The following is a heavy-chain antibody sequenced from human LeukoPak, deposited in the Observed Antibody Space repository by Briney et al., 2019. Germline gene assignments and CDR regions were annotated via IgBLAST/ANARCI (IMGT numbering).Heavy chain of an antibody. D-gene: IGHD4-17*01. CDR3: ARDHGDYSGKDY. J-gene: IGHJ4*02. CDR2: TWYDGSNK. V-gene: IGHV3-33*01. CDR1: GFIFSSYG. Sequence: GRSLRLSCAASGFIFSSYGMHWVRQAPGKGLEWVAVTWYDGSNKYYADAVKGRFTISRDNSKNTLYLQMNSLRAEDTAMYFCARDHGDYSGKDYWGQGTLVTVSS.